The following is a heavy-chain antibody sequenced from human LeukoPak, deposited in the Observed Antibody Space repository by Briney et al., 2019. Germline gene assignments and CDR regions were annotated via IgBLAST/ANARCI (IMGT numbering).Heavy chain of an antibody. CDR3: ARHMWLRPPFDY. CDR2: IHHSGST. Sequence: SETLSLTCSVSADSISSAHYWGWIRQPPGKVLDWIGTIHHSGSTYYNPSLKSRVTISVDTSKNQFSLKLSSVTAADTAVYYCARHMWLRPPFDYWGQGTLVTVSS. D-gene: IGHD5-12*01. J-gene: IGHJ4*02. V-gene: IGHV4-38-2*02. CDR1: ADSISSAHY.